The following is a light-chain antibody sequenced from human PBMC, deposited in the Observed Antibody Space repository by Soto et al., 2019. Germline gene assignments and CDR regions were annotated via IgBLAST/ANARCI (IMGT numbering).Light chain of an antibody. Sequence: QSALTQPASVSGSPGQWITISCTGTSSDVGAYNYVSWFQQYPGKAPKLMIYDVSNRPSGGSHRFSGSMSGNTASLTISGLQAEDEADYHCSSFTTGSTFVFGTGTKLTVL. CDR3: SSFTTGSTFV. J-gene: IGLJ1*01. CDR2: DVS. V-gene: IGLV2-14*01. CDR1: SSDVGAYNY.